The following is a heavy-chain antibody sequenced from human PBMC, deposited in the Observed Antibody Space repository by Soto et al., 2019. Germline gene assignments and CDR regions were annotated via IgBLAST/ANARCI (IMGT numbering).Heavy chain of an antibody. Sequence: QVQLQESGPGLVKPSGTLSLTCAVSGGSISSSNWWSWVRQPPGKGLEWIGEIYHSGSTNYNPSLKSRVTISGDKSKNQFSLKLRSVTAADTAVYYCASVRGGYYYAMDVWGQGTTVTVSS. CDR2: IYHSGST. CDR1: GGSISSSNW. J-gene: IGHJ6*02. V-gene: IGHV4-4*02. CDR3: ASVRGGYYYAMDV. D-gene: IGHD3-10*02.